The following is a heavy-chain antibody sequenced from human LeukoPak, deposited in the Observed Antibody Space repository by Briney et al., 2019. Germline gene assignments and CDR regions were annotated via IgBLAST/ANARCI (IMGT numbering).Heavy chain of an antibody. V-gene: IGHV1-3*01. CDR1: GYTFTSYA. Sequence: ASVKVSCKASGYTFTSYAMHWVRQAPGQRLEWMGWINAGNGNTKYSQKFQGRVTITRDTSASTAYMELSSLRSEDTAVYYCARAPMVRGAIAYNWFDPWGQGTLVTVSS. CDR2: INAGNGNT. J-gene: IGHJ5*02. CDR3: ARAPMVRGAIAYNWFDP. D-gene: IGHD3-10*01.